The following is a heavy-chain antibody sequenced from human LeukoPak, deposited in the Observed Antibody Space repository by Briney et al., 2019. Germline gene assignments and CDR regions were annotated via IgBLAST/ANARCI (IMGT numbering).Heavy chain of an antibody. CDR2: IYTGGTT. CDR3: ARAREYYYDSSGYSY. Sequence: GGSLRLSCAASGFPVSSNYMSWVRQAPGKGLEWVSAIYTGGTTYYADSVQGRFTISRDTSKNTLFLQMNSLKAEDTAVYYCARAREYYYDSSGYSYWGQGTLVTVSS. CDR1: GFPVSSNY. D-gene: IGHD3-22*01. J-gene: IGHJ4*02. V-gene: IGHV3-53*01.